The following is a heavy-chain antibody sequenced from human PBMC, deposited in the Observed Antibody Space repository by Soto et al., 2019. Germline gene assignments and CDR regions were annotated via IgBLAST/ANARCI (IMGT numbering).Heavy chain of an antibody. Sequence: KASETLSLTCTVSGGSISSRSYYWGRIRQPPEKGLEWIGSIYYTGSTYYSPSLKSRVTISVDTSKNQFSLNLSSVTAADTAVYYCARRPSGSYYQIGYFDLWGRGTLVTVSS. CDR2: IYYTGST. CDR1: GGSISSRSYY. V-gene: IGHV4-39*01. D-gene: IGHD1-26*01. CDR3: ARRPSGSYYQIGYFDL. J-gene: IGHJ2*01.